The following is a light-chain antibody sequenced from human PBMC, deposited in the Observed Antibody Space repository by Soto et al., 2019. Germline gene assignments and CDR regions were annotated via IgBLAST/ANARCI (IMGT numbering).Light chain of an antibody. CDR3: QQYNNWPLT. CDR1: QSINNK. CDR2: GAF. Sequence: EVVMTQSPDTLSVSPGERATLSCRASQSINNKLVWYQQKPGQDPRLLIHGAFTRATGIPDRFSGIGSGTEFTLTISRLQSEGFAVYCCQQYNNWPLTFGGGTKVEIK. J-gene: IGKJ4*01. V-gene: IGKV3D-15*01.